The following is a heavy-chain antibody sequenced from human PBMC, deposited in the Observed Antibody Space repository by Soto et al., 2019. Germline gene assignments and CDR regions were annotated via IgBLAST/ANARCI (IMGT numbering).Heavy chain of an antibody. V-gene: IGHV3-48*03. CDR1: GFTFRSYE. Sequence: EVQLVESGGGLVQPGGSLRLSCAASGFTFRSYEMNWVRQAPGKGLEWVSYITSSGATIYYADSVKGRFTISRDNAKNSLYLQMNSLRAGDTGVYYCARDSHSGSYSFFYYGMDVWVQGITVTVSS. J-gene: IGHJ6*02. CDR3: ARDSHSGSYSFFYYGMDV. CDR2: ITSSGATI. D-gene: IGHD1-26*01.